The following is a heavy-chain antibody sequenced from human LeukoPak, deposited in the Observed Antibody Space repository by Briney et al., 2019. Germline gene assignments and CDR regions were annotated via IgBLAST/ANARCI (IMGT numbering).Heavy chain of an antibody. CDR1: GFTFSGSA. V-gene: IGHV3-33*08. CDR2: IWYDGSNK. J-gene: IGHJ4*02. D-gene: IGHD1-26*01. CDR3: ARGVGATPYGLDY. Sequence: GGSLRLSCAASGFTFSGSAMHWVRQAPGKGLEWVAVIWYDGSNKYYADSVKGRFTISRDNSKNTLYLQMNSLRAEDTAVYYCARGVGATPYGLDYWGQGTLVTVSS.